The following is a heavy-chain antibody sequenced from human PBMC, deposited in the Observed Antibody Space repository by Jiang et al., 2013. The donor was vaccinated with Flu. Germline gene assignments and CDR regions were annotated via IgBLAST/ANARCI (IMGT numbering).Heavy chain of an antibody. D-gene: IGHD4-17*01. V-gene: IGHV3-23*04. CDR1: GFTFNAYA. CDR2: IGGSGYNT. J-gene: IGHJ4*02. CDR3: AKDRGWQPYKNYGGYFDN. Sequence: VQLVESGGGLVQPGGSLRLSCTASGFTFNAYAMNWVRQAPGKGLEWVSAIGGSGYNTYYADSVKGRFTISRDNSKNTLYLRVDSLRAEDTAVYYCAKDRGWQPYKNYGGYFDNWGQGTLVTVSS.